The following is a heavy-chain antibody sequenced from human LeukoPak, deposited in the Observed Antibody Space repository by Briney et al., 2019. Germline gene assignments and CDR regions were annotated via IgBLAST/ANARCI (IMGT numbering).Heavy chain of an antibody. CDR2: IYYSGST. CDR3: ARHRPGPFDP. D-gene: IGHD1-14*01. V-gene: IGHV4-59*08. J-gene: IGHJ5*02. CDR1: GGSISSYY. Sequence: SETLSLTCTVSGGSISSYYWSWIRQSPGKGLEWIGYIYYSGSTNYNPSLKSRVTISVDTSKNQFSLKLSSVTAADTAVYYCARHRPGPFDPWGQGTLVTVSS.